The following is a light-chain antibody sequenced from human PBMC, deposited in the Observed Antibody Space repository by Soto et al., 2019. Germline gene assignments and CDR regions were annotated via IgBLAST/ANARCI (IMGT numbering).Light chain of an antibody. CDR3: HQFYRSGS. V-gene: IGKV4-1*01. CDR2: WAS. Sequence: DIVLTQSPDSLALSLGERATINCKSSQRVLYSSNNKHYLAWYQLKSGQPPKLLFYWASTRESGVPDRFSASGSGTDFTLTINSLQAEDVAVYYCHQFYRSGSFGQGTNLEIK. J-gene: IGKJ2*03. CDR1: QRVLYSSNNKHY.